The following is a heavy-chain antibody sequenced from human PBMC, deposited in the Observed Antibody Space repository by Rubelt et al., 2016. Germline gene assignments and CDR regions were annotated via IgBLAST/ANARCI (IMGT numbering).Heavy chain of an antibody. V-gene: IGHV3-66*01. J-gene: IGHJ4*02. CDR3: ASWAGYDSSGFFHGPFDY. D-gene: IGHD3-22*01. CDR1: GFTVNSHY. Sequence: ELQLVESGGDLVQPGGSLRLSCAASGFTVNSHYMTWVRQAPGKGLEWVSVIYSGGGTDYVDSVKGRFTISRDNSKNTLYLQRNRRRAGDTALYFCASWAGYDSSGFFHGPFDYWGQGSRVTVSS. CDR2: IYSGGGT.